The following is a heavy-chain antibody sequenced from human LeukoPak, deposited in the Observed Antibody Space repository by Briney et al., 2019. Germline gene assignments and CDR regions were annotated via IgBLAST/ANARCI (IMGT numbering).Heavy chain of an antibody. D-gene: IGHD1-26*01. V-gene: IGHV4-34*01. Sequence: SETLSLTCAVYGGSFSGYYWSWIRQPPGKGLEWIGEINRSGSTNYNPSLKSRVTISVDTSKNQFSLKLSSVTAADTAVYYCASSVGATKAFDYWGQGTLVTVSS. CDR2: INRSGST. J-gene: IGHJ4*02. CDR1: GGSFSGYY. CDR3: ASSVGATKAFDY.